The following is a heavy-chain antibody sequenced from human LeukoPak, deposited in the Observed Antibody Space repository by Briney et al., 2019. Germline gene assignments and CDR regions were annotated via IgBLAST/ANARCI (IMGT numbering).Heavy chain of an antibody. D-gene: IGHD3-22*01. CDR1: GYIFTNNW. CDR2: IDPSDSYT. J-gene: IGHJ4*02. V-gene: IGHV5-10-1*01. Sequence: GESLKISCKGSGYIFTNNWISWVRQMPGKGLEWMGRIDPSDSYTNYSPSFQGHVTISADKSISTAYLQWSSLKASDTAMYYRARHYYNSGGSPTYFDYWGQGTLVTVSS. CDR3: ARHYYNSGGSPTYFDY.